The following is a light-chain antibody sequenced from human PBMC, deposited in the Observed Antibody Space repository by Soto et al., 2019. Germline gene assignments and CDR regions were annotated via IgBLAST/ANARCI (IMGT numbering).Light chain of an antibody. CDR1: SSDVGGYNY. CDR3: SSYTSSTTSV. J-gene: IGLJ1*01. V-gene: IGLV2-14*01. CDR2: EVN. Sequence: QSALTQPASVSGSPGQSITISCTGTSSDVGGYNYVSWYQQHPGKAPKLMIYEVNNRPPGVSNRFSGSKSGNTASLTISRLQAEDEADYYCSSYTSSTTSVFGTGTKVTVL.